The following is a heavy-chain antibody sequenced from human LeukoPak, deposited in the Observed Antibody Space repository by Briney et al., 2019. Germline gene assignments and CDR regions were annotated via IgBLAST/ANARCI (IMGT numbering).Heavy chain of an antibody. CDR2: ISSSSYT. Sequence: PGGSLRLSCAASGFTFSDYYMSWIRQAPGKGLEWVSYISSSSYTNYADSVKGRFTISRDNAKNSLYLQMNSLRAEDTAVYYCAREAGDYGGAGRAFDIWGQGTMVTVSS. V-gene: IGHV3-11*06. J-gene: IGHJ3*02. D-gene: IGHD4-23*01. CDR3: AREAGDYGGAGRAFDI. CDR1: GFTFSDYY.